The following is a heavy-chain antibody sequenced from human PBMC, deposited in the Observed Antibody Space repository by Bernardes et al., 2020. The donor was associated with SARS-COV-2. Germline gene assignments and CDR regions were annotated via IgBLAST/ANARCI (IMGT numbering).Heavy chain of an antibody. CDR2: INPNSGGT. D-gene: IGHD5-12*01. CDR1: GYTFTGYY. V-gene: IGHV1-2*06. CDR3: AREGEYSGYEPLFDY. J-gene: IGHJ4*02. Sequence: ASVKVSCKASGYTFTGYYMHWVRQAPGQGLEWMGRINPNSGGTNYAQKFQGRVTMTRDTSISTAYMELSRLRSDDTAVYYCAREGEYSGYEPLFDYWGQGTLVTVSS.